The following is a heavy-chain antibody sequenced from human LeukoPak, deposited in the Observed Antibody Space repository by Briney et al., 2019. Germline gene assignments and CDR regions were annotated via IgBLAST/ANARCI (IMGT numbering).Heavy chain of an antibody. D-gene: IGHD2-15*01. V-gene: IGHV1-69*13. CDR2: IIPIFGTA. CDR1: GGTFSSYA. CDR3: ARGGGPNGDAFDI. J-gene: IGHJ3*02. Sequence: SVKVSCKTSGGTFSSYAISWVRQAPGQGLEWMGGIIPIFGTANYAQKFQGRVTITADESTSTAYMELSSLRSEDTAVYYCARGGGPNGDAFDIWGQGTMVTVSS.